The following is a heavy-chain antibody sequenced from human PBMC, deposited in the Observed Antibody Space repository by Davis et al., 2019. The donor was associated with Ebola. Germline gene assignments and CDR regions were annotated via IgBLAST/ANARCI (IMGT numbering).Heavy chain of an antibody. Sequence: AASVKVSCTASGYTFTSYGISWVRQAPGQGLEWMGWISAYNGNTNFAQKFQGRVTMARDTLTGTVYMELTNLREDDSALYYWARKDCFGDCHLFAEWGQGTLGSVSS. J-gene: IGHJ4*02. CDR2: ISAYNGNT. CDR3: ARKDCFGDCHLFAE. V-gene: IGHV1-18*01. CDR1: GYTFTSYG. D-gene: IGHD2-21*01.